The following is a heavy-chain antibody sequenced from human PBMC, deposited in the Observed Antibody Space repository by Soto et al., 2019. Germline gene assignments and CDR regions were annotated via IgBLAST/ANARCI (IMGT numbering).Heavy chain of an antibody. D-gene: IGHD1-26*01. J-gene: IGHJ4*02. Sequence: QVQLVQSGAEVKKPGSSVKVSCKASEGAFSSFAFSWVRQAPGQGLEWMGAFIPIFNTPHYAQKFQGRVTITADKSTSTAYMELSSLRSEDTAVYFCARGGWERPQDYWGQGTLVTVSS. V-gene: IGHV1-69*06. CDR1: EGAFSSFA. CDR2: FIPIFNTP. CDR3: ARGGWERPQDY.